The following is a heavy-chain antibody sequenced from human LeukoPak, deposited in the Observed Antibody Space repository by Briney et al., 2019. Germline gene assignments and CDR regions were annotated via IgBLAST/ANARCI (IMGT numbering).Heavy chain of an antibody. V-gene: IGHV3-23*01. CDR2: ISGSGGST. Sequence: PGGSLRLSCAASGFTFSSYAMSWVRQAPGKGLEWVSAISGSGGSTYYADSVKGRFTISRDNSKNTLYLQLNSLRAEDTAVYYCAGSDTIGYLPREWDYWYFDRWGRGTLVTVSS. CDR1: GFTFSSYA. D-gene: IGHD3-22*01. J-gene: IGHJ2*01. CDR3: AGSDTIGYLPREWDYWYFDR.